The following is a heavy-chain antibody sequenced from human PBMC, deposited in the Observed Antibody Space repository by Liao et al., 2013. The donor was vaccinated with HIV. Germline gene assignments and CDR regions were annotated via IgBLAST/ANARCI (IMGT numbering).Heavy chain of an antibody. V-gene: IGHV4-39*07. CDR2: IYYSGST. CDR1: GGSISSSSYY. J-gene: IGHJ4*02. Sequence: QLQLQESGPGLVKPSETLSLTCTVSGGSISSSSYYWGWIRQPPGKGLEWIGSIYYSGSTYYNPSLKSRVTISVDTSKNQFSLKLSSVTAADTAVYYCAREGPWVGAGSFDYWGQGTLVTVSS. CDR3: AREGPWVGAGSFDY. D-gene: IGHD1-26*01.